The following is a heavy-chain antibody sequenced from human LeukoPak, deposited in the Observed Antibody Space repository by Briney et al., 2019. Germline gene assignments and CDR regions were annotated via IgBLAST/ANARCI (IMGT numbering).Heavy chain of an antibody. CDR2: IYYSGST. V-gene: IGHV4-59*01. CDR3: ARGDCSSTSCYSESDWFDP. Sequence: SETLSLTCTVSGGSISSYYWSWIRQPPGKGLEWNGYIYYSGSTNYNPSLKSRVTISVDTSKNQFSLKLSSVTAADTAVYYCARGDCSSTSCYSESDWFDPWGQGTLVTVSS. J-gene: IGHJ5*02. D-gene: IGHD2-2*01. CDR1: GGSISSYY.